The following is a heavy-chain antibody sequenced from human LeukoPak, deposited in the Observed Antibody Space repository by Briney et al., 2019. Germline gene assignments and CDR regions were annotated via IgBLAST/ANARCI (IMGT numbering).Heavy chain of an antibody. J-gene: IGHJ6*03. D-gene: IGHD1-26*01. CDR3: ARASGSYGPYYYYYMDV. CDR1: GGSISSSSYY. Sequence: SETLSLTCTVSGGSISSSSYYWGWIRQPPGKGLEWIGSIYYSGSTYYNPSLKSRVTISVDTSKNQFSLKLSSVTAADAAVYYCARASGSYGPYYYYYMDVWGKGTTVTVSS. CDR2: IYYSGST. V-gene: IGHV4-39*01.